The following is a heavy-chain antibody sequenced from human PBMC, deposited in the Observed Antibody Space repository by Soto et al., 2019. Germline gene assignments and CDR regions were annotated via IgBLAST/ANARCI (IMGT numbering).Heavy chain of an antibody. Sequence: SETLSLTCTVSGGSVSSGSFYWNWIRQPPGKGLEWIAYIYNNGRTNSNPSLKSRVTISVDTSKNQFSLKLSSVTAADTAVYYCARAPYDRSGYPWFDYWGQGTRVTVSS. J-gene: IGHJ4*02. CDR1: GGSVSSGSFY. D-gene: IGHD3-22*01. V-gene: IGHV4-61*01. CDR2: IYNNGRT. CDR3: ARAPYDRSGYPWFDY.